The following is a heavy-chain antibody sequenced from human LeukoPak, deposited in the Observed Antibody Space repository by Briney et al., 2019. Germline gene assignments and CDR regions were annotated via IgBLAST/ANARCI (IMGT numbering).Heavy chain of an antibody. V-gene: IGHV4-34*01. CDR2: INHSGST. J-gene: IGHJ4*02. Sequence: SETLSLTCAVYGGSFSGYYWSWIRQPPGKGLEWIGEINHSGSTNYNPSLKSRVTISVDTSKNQFSLKLSSVTAADTAVYYCARGGGGNLRPFDYWGQGTLVTVPS. D-gene: IGHD4-23*01. CDR1: GGSFSGYY. CDR3: ARGGGGNLRPFDY.